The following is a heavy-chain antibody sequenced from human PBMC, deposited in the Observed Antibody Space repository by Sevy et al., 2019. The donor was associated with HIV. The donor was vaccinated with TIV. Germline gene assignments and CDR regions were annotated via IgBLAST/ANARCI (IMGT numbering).Heavy chain of an antibody. V-gene: IGHV4-59*12. CDR2: IYYSGST. D-gene: IGHD3-3*01. J-gene: IGHJ5*02. CDR1: GGSISSYY. CDR3: AREKDFWGGGTRWFDP. Sequence: SETLSLTCTVSGGSISSYYWSWIRQPPGKGLEWIGYIYYSGSTNYNPSLKSRVTISVDTSKNQSSLKLSSVPAADTAVDYCAREKDFWGGGTRWFDPWGQGTLVTVSS.